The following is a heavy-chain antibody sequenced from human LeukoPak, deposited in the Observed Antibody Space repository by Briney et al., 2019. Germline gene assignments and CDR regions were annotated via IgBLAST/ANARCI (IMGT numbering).Heavy chain of an antibody. CDR1: GFIFDDYA. J-gene: IGHJ5*02. V-gene: IGHV3-9*01. CDR3: TRGIRGPNWFDP. Sequence: GGSLRLSCAASGFIFDDYAMHWVRQAPGKGLEWVSGISWNSGGIGYADSVKGRFTISRDNSKNTLYLQMNTLKVDDTAVYYCTRGIRGPNWFDPWGQGTLVTVSS. D-gene: IGHD3-10*01. CDR2: ISWNSGGI.